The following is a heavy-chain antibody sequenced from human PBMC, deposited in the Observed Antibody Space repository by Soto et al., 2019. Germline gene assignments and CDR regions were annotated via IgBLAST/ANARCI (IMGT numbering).Heavy chain of an antibody. J-gene: IGHJ5*02. D-gene: IGHD3-16*01. V-gene: IGHV3-48*01. Sequence: EVQVVESGGGLVQPGESPRLSCAASGFTFSTNNMYWVRQAPGKGLEWVAYISSSSTTIQYADSVKGRFTISRDNAKNSLYLQMNRLRAEDTAVYYCAREHLGWLDPWGQGTLVTVSS. CDR2: ISSSSTTI. CDR3: AREHLGWLDP. CDR1: GFTFSTNN.